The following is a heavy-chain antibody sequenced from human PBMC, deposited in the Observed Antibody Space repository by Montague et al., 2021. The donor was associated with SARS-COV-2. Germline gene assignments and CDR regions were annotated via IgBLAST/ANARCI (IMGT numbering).Heavy chain of an antibody. CDR1: GGSISSGSYY. CDR2: IYTSGST. Sequence: TLSLTCTVSGGSISSGSYYWSWIRQPAGKGLEWIGRIYTSGSTNYNPSLKSRVTISVDTSKNQFSLKLSSVTAADTAVYYCARGYYYVWGSYRYLHWFDPWGQGTLVTVSS. CDR3: ARGYYYVWGSYRYLHWFDP. J-gene: IGHJ5*02. V-gene: IGHV4-61*02. D-gene: IGHD3-16*02.